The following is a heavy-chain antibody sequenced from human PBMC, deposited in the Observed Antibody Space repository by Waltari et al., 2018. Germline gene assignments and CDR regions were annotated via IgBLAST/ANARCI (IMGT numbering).Heavy chain of an antibody. V-gene: IGHV4-59*11. Sequence: QVQLQESGPGLVKPSETLSLTCTVSGGSISSHYWTWIRQPPGKGLEWIGYIYYSGSTNYNPSLKSRVTISVDTSKNQFSLKLSSVTAADTAVYYCASWVRDVQYCSSTSCQTHNWFDPWGQGTLVTVSS. J-gene: IGHJ5*02. CDR1: GGSISSHY. D-gene: IGHD2-2*01. CDR3: ASWVRDVQYCSSTSCQTHNWFDP. CDR2: IYYSGST.